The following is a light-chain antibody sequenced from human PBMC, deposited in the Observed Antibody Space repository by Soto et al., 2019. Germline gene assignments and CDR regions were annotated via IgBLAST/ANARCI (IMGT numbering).Light chain of an antibody. J-gene: IGLJ1*01. Sequence: QSVLTEPPSLSGAPGQRVTISCTVSISNIGAGYDVHWYQQLPGTAPKLLIYGNSNRPSGVPDRFSGSKSGTSASLAITGLQAEDEADYYCQSYDSSLSAFYVFRTGTKVTVL. V-gene: IGLV1-40*01. CDR3: QSYDSSLSAFYV. CDR1: ISNIGAGYD. CDR2: GNS.